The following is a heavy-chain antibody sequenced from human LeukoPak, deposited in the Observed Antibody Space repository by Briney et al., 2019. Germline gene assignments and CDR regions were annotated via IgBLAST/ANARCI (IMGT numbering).Heavy chain of an antibody. Sequence: ASVKVSCKASGYTFTSYGISWVRQAPGQGLEWMGWISAYNGNTNYAQKFQGRVTMTEDTSTDTAYVELSSLRSEDTAVYYCATEDCSSTSCYNGFDYWGQGTLVTVSS. CDR3: ATEDCSSTSCYNGFDY. CDR1: GYTFTSYG. V-gene: IGHV1-18*01. D-gene: IGHD2-2*02. CDR2: ISAYNGNT. J-gene: IGHJ4*02.